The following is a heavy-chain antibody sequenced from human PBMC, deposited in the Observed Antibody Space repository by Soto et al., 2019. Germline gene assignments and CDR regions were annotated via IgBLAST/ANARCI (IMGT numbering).Heavy chain of an antibody. CDR3: ARDYGGNPGIY. CDR1: GFTFSSYA. J-gene: IGHJ4*02. V-gene: IGHV3-23*01. Sequence: LRLSCAASGFTFSSYAMSWVRQAPGKGLEWVSAISGSGEKYYVDSVKGRFTISRDNAKDSLYLQMNSLRAEDTAVYYCARDYGGNPGIYWGQGTLVTV. D-gene: IGHD2-15*01. CDR2: ISGSGEK.